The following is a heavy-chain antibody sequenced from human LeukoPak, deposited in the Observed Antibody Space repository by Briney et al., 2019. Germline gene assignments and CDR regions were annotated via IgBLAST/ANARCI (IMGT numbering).Heavy chain of an antibody. J-gene: IGHJ4*02. D-gene: IGHD3-10*01. Sequence: GGSLRLSCAASGFTFDDYAMHWVPQAPGKGLEWVSLISGDGGSTYYADYVKGRSTITRDNSKNSLYLQMNSLRTEDTALYYCAKDLYYYGSGSFDYWGQGTLVTVSS. CDR2: ISGDGGST. CDR3: AKDLYYYGSGSFDY. CDR1: GFTFDDYA. V-gene: IGHV3-43*02.